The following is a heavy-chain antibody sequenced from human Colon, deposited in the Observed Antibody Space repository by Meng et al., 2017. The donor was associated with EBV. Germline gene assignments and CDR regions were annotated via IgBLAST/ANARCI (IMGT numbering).Heavy chain of an antibody. CDR1: GYTFSTYT. CDR2: ISTNTGTP. J-gene: IGHJ5*02. CDR3: ARGGNFDP. V-gene: IGHV7-4-1*02. Sequence: QWQLVNSGSELKTLGASWRVSCKASGYTFSTYTINWFRQAHGRGLEWMGWISTNTGTPTYTQGFTGRFVFSLDTSVSTAYLQISSLKAEDTAVYYCARGGNFDPWGQGTLVTVSS. D-gene: IGHD2/OR15-2a*01.